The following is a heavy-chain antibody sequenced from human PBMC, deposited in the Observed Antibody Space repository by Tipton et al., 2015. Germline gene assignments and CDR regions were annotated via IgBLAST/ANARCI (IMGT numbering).Heavy chain of an antibody. CDR3: AARGYSAYEGSDY. Sequence: TLSLTCAVSGGSVFTSYWSWIRQPPGKGLEWIGYVYHSGNTNYNPSLKSRVTISVDTSKNQFSLRLSSVTAADTAVYYCAARGYSAYEGSDYWGQGTLVTVSS. CDR2: VYHSGNT. V-gene: IGHV4-59*02. J-gene: IGHJ4*02. CDR1: GGSVFTSY. D-gene: IGHD5-12*01.